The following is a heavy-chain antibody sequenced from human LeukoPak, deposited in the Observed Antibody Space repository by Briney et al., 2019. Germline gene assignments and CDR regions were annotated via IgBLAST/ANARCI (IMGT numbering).Heavy chain of an antibody. Sequence: PGGSLRLSCAASGFTFSDYYMSWIRQAPGKGLEWVSYISSSSSYTNYADSVKGRFTISRDNAKNSLYQQMNSLRAEDTAVYYCARRLTTGGFFDYWGQGTLVTVSS. J-gene: IGHJ4*02. V-gene: IGHV3-11*06. CDR2: ISSSSSYT. CDR3: ARRLTTGGFFDY. D-gene: IGHD4-11*01. CDR1: GFTFSDYY.